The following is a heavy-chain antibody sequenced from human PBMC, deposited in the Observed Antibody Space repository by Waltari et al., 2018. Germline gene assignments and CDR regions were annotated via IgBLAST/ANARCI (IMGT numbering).Heavy chain of an antibody. V-gene: IGHV4-30-4*01. D-gene: IGHD3-10*01. Sequence: QMQLQESGPGLVKPSQTLSLTCTVPTGSLSSGDYSWGWIRQSPGKGLEWIGYIYSSGSVYYNPSLESRVSISIDTSKNQFSLKVTSVTAADTAVYYCARVENYHGSGSYRWFDSWGQGTLVTVTS. CDR2: IYSSGSV. J-gene: IGHJ5*01. CDR1: TGSLSSGDYS. CDR3: ARVENYHGSGSYRWFDS.